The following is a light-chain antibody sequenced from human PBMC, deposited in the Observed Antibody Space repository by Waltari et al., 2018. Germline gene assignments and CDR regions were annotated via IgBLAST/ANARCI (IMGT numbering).Light chain of an antibody. CDR1: SSDVGGYNY. Sequence: QSALTQPASVSGSPGQSITISCTGTSSDVGGYNYVSWYQQHPGKVPKLLIFDVSNRPSGVSNRFSGSKSGNTASLTISGLQAEDESDYYCCSFTSRSTWVFGGGTKLTV. CDR2: DVS. J-gene: IGLJ3*02. V-gene: IGLV2-14*01. CDR3: CSFTSRSTWV.